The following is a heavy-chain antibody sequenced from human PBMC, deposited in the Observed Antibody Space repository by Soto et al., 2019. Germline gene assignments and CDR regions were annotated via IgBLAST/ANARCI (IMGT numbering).Heavy chain of an antibody. CDR3: ARDLKVTIFGVVIHYFDY. V-gene: IGHV1-2*04. Sequence: GASVKVSCKASGYTFTSYGISWVRQAPGQGLEWMGWINPNSGGTNYAQKFQGWVTMTRDTSISTAYMELSRLRSDDTAVYYCARDLKVTIFGVVIHYFDYWGQGTLVTVSS. CDR1: GYTFTSYG. CDR2: INPNSGGT. J-gene: IGHJ4*02. D-gene: IGHD3-3*01.